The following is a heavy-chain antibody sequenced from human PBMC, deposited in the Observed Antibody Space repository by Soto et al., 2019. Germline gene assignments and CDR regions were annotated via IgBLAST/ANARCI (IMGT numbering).Heavy chain of an antibody. Sequence: ASGEVPCKVSRYTLTELSMHWVRQAPGKGLEWMGGFDPEDGETIYAQKFQGRVTMTEDTSTDTAYMELSSLRSEDTAVYYCATAEWYSSSSTWFDPWCQGTLVTVSS. CDR2: FDPEDGET. D-gene: IGHD6-6*01. V-gene: IGHV1-24*01. J-gene: IGHJ5*02. CDR1: RYTLTELS. CDR3: ATAEWYSSSSTWFDP.